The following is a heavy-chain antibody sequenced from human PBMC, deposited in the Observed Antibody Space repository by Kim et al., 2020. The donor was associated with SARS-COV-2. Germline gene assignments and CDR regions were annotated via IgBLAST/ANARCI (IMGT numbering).Heavy chain of an antibody. Sequence: SETLSLTCTVSGGSISSYYWNWIRQPPGKGLEWIGYIYYSGSTNYNPSLKSRVTISVDTSKNQFSLKLSSVTAADTAVYYCARVKRVVPHFDYWGQGTLVTVSS. CDR1: GGSISSYY. D-gene: IGHD2-21*01. CDR2: IYYSGST. V-gene: IGHV4-59*01. J-gene: IGHJ4*02. CDR3: ARVKRVVPHFDY.